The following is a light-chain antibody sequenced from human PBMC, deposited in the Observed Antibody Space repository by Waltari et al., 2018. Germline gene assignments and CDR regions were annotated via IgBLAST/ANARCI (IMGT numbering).Light chain of an antibody. V-gene: IGKV1-27*01. Sequence: DIQMTQSPSSLSASVGDRVTITCRTSQGITNYLAWYQHKPGKVPKLLIYAASTLQSGVPSRFSGSGSGTDFTLTISSLQPEDVATYYCQKYDSAPRTFGQGTKVEIK. J-gene: IGKJ1*01. CDR1: QGITNY. CDR3: QKYDSAPRT. CDR2: AAS.